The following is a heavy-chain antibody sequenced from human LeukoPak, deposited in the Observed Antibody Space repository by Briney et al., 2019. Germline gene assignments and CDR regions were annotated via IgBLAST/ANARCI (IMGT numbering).Heavy chain of an antibody. D-gene: IGHD3-16*01. CDR3: ATHSGGY. CDR2: IYSGGST. CDR1: GFNFWGTG. J-gene: IGHJ4*02. V-gene: IGHV3-66*01. Sequence: PGGSLRLSCAVSGFNFWGTGMSWVRHAPGKGLEWVSVIYSGGSTYYADSVKGRFTISRDISKNTLFLQMNALRAEDTAVYYCATHSGGYWGQGTLVTVSS.